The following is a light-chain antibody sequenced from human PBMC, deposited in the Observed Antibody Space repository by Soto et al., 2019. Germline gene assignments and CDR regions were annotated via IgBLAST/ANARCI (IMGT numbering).Light chain of an antibody. CDR2: DAS. J-gene: IGKJ1*01. CDR3: QQYNNWPET. Sequence: EIVMTQSPATLSVSPGERATLSCRASQSVSSNLAWYQQKVGQAPRVLNYDASTRATGIPGRFSGSGSGTEFTLTISSLQSEDFAVYYCQQYNNWPETFGQGTKVEIK. CDR1: QSVSSN. V-gene: IGKV3-15*01.